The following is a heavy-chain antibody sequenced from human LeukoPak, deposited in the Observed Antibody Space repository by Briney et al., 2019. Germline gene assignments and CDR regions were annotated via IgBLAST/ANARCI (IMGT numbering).Heavy chain of an antibody. V-gene: IGHV4-59*02. CDR3: ARVRSGSSRGAFDI. J-gene: IGHJ3*02. CDR1: GGSVTSYF. CDR2: IYHSGST. D-gene: IGHD1-26*01. Sequence: PSETLSLTCNVSGGSVTSYFWSWIRQPPGKGLEWIGYIYHSGSTYYNPSLKSRVTISVDRSKNQFSLKLSSVTAADTAVYYCARVRSGSSRGAFDIWGQGTMVTVSS.